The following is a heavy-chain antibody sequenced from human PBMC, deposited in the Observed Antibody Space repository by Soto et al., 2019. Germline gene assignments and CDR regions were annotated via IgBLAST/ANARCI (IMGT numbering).Heavy chain of an antibody. D-gene: IGHD2-2*01. CDR1: GGSISSSSYY. J-gene: IGHJ4*02. CDR2: IYYSGST. CDR3: ARAGYQRSLDY. Sequence: SETLSLTCTVSGGSISSSSYYWGWIRQPPGKGLEWIGSIYYSGSTYYNPSLKNRVTISVDTSKNQFSLKLSSVTAADTAVYYCARAGYQRSLDYWGQGTLVTVSS. V-gene: IGHV4-39*01.